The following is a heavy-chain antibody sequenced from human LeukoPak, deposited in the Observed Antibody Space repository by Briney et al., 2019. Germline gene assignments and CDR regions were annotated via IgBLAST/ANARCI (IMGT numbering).Heavy chain of an antibody. V-gene: IGHV3-23*01. CDR1: GFTFTNHA. CDR2: ISGSGDAT. Sequence: GGSLRLSCAASGFTFTNHAMSWVRQAPGKGLEWVSAISGSGDATKYADSVKGQITISRDNFKNTVSLQMINLRAEDTAVYFCAKSDCGSDGCKLLNYWGQGILVTVSS. CDR3: AKSDCGSDGCKLLNY. D-gene: IGHD2-21*01. J-gene: IGHJ4*02.